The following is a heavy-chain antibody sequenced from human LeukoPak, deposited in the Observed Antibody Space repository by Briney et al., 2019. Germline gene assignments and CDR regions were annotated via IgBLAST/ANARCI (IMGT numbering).Heavy chain of an antibody. V-gene: IGHV4-61*02. D-gene: IGHD3-10*01. CDR2: IYTSGST. CDR3: ARDYSTMVRGVYYYYYMDV. J-gene: IGHJ6*03. CDR1: GGSISSVSYY. Sequence: PSETLSLTCTVSGGSISSVSYYGSWIRQPAGKGLAWIGRIYTSGSTNYNPSLKSRVTISVDTSKNQFSLKLSSVTAADTAVYYCARDYSTMVRGVYYYYYMDVWGKGKTVTISS.